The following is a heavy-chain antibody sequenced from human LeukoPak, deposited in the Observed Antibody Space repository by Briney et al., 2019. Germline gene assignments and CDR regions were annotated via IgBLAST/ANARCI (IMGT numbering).Heavy chain of an antibody. D-gene: IGHD3-3*01. CDR1: GASIRSGDYY. V-gene: IGHV4-30-4*01. Sequence: SETLSLTCTVSGASIRSGDYYWSWIRQPPGKGLEWIGYIYDSGSTYYNPSLKSRITISVDTSENRFSLKLSSVTATDTAVYYCARGSYDFWSGYPTRYFDYWGQGTLVTVSS. CDR2: IYDSGST. J-gene: IGHJ4*02. CDR3: ARGSYDFWSGYPTRYFDY.